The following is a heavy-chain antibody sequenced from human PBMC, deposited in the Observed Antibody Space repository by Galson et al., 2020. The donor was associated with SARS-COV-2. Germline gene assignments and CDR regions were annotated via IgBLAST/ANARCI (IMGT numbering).Heavy chain of an antibody. CDR1: GFTFSSYG. J-gene: IGHJ4*02. CDR3: ARDGYSSSWSNYYFDY. Sequence: QLGESLKISCAASGFTFSSYGMHWVRQAPGKGLEWVAVIWYDGSNKYYADSVKGRFTISRDNSKNTLYLQMNSLRAEDTAVYYCARDGYSSSWSNYYFDYWGQGTLVTVSS. V-gene: IGHV3-33*01. CDR2: IWYDGSNK. D-gene: IGHD6-13*01.